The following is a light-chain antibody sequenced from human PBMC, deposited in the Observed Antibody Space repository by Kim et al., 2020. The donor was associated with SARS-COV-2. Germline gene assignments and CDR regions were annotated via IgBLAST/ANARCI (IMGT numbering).Light chain of an antibody. J-gene: IGKJ4*01. V-gene: IGKV1-33*01. CDR3: QQYGRVPLT. CDR2: DIP. Sequence: ASIGHRDTITCQVNYEIDKVVKLYQKKRGKAPRLLIYDIPQLETGVPPRFSGSESGTDFPPTINGRQPEDIGTYYCQQYGRVPLTLGGGTKVYIK. CDR1: YEIDKV.